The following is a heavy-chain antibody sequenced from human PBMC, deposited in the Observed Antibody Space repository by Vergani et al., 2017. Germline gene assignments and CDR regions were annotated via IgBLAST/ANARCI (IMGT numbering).Heavy chain of an antibody. D-gene: IGHD3-3*01. Sequence: VQLVESGGGVVQPGRSLRLSCAASGFTFSSYAMHWVRQAPGKGLEWVSAISGSGGSTYYADPVKGRFTISRDNAKNTLYLQMNSLRAEDTAVYYCAKRGGGYDFWSGYYQWVDYWGQGTLVTVSS. CDR2: ISGSGGST. CDR3: AKRGGGYDFWSGYYQWVDY. CDR1: GFTFSSYA. V-gene: IGHV3-23*04. J-gene: IGHJ4*02.